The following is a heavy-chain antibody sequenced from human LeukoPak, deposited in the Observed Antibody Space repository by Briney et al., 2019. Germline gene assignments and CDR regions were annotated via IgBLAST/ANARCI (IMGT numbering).Heavy chain of an antibody. V-gene: IGHV4-4*02. CDR1: GGSISNENW. CDR3: ATPNDAFNI. Sequence: SETLSLTCAVSGGSISNENWWSWVRQPPGKGLEWIGEIHHRGGTNYNPSLRSRVTISIDTSKNQFSLKLTSVTAADTAVYYCATPNDAFNIWGQGTMVTVSS. CDR2: IHHRGGT. J-gene: IGHJ3*02.